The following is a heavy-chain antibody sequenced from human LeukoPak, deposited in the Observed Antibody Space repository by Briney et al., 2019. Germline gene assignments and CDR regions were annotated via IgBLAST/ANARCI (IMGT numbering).Heavy chain of an antibody. Sequence: SVKVSCKASGGTFSSYAISWVRQAPGQGLEWMGGIIPIFGTANYAQKFQGRVTITADESTSTAYMERSSLRSEDTAVYYCASQVPAQFDPWGQGTLVTVSS. CDR1: GGTFSSYA. CDR3: ASQVPAQFDP. D-gene: IGHD1-1*01. CDR2: IIPIFGTA. J-gene: IGHJ5*02. V-gene: IGHV1-69*13.